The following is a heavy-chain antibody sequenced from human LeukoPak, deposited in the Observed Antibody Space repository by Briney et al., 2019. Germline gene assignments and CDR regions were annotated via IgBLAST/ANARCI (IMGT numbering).Heavy chain of an antibody. CDR3: ARGGLNCTNGVCYTWFDP. J-gene: IGHJ5*02. D-gene: IGHD2-8*01. Sequence: SETMSLTCTVSGGSISSGSYYWSWIRQPAGKGLEWIGRIYTSGSTNYNPSLKSRVTISVDTSKNQFSLKLSSVTAADTAVYYCARGGLNCTNGVCYTWFDPWGQGTLVTVSS. CDR2: IYTSGST. CDR1: GGSISSGSYY. V-gene: IGHV4-61*02.